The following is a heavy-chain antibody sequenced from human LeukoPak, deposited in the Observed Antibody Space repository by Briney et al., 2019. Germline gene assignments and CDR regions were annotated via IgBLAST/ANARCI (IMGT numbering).Heavy chain of an antibody. CDR2: TYADGYT. Sequence: GGSLRLSCAASGFTVSSSYMTWVRQAPGKGLEWVSITYADGYTFYADSVKGRFTISRDSSKNTLCLQMNSLRAEDTAIYYCTRVGYIDEGIDYWGQGTLVTVSS. V-gene: IGHV3-53*01. CDR1: GFTVSSSY. J-gene: IGHJ4*02. D-gene: IGHD5-24*01. CDR3: TRVGYIDEGIDY.